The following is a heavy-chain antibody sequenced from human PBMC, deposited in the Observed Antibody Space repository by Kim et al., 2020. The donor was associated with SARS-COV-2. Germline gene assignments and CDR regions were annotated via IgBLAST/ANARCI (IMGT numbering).Heavy chain of an antibody. CDR1: GFTFSRYY. V-gene: IGHV3-48*02. CDR2: ISSSSDTI. J-gene: IGHJ4*02. Sequence: GGSLRLSCAASGFTFSRYYMNWFRQAPGKGLEWLSFISSSSDTIYYANSVKGRFSISRDNAKNSLFLQMNSLRDEDTAVYYCARQASYGSGDYWGQGTLVTDSA. D-gene: IGHD3-10*01. CDR3: ARQASYGSGDY.